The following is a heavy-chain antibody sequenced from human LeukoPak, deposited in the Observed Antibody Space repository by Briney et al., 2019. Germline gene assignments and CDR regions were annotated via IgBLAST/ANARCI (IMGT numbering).Heavy chain of an antibody. CDR2: INPNSGGT. J-gene: IGHJ4*02. D-gene: IGHD2-2*02. Sequence: GASVKVSCKASGYTFTGYYMHWVRQAPGQGLEWMGWINPNSGGTNYAQKFQGRVTMTRDTSISTAYMELSRLRSDDTAVYYRARAYCSSTSCYTAGYWGQGTLVTVSS. CDR3: ARAYCSSTSCYTAGY. CDR1: GYTFTGYY. V-gene: IGHV1-2*02.